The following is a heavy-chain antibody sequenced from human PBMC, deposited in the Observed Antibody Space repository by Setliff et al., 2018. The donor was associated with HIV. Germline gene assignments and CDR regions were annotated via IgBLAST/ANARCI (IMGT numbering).Heavy chain of an antibody. V-gene: IGHV1-18*01. CDR1: GGTFSSYA. D-gene: IGHD3-22*01. CDR3: ARDRGQGYSSGYDY. J-gene: IGHJ4*02. Sequence: GASVKVSCKASGGTFSSYAISWVRQAPGQGLEWMGWISAYNGNTNYAQKFQGRVTMTTDTSTTTAYMELRSLRSDDTAVYYCARDRGQGYSSGYDYWGQGTLVTVSS. CDR2: ISAYNGNT.